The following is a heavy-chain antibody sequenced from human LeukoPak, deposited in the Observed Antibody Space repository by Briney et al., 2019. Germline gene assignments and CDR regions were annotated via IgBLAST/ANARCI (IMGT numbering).Heavy chain of an antibody. J-gene: IGHJ3*01. Sequence: GESLKISCQGSGYTFTNYWIGWVRQMPGKGLEWMGFIFPRDSDTTCSPSFQGQVTISADKSINTAYLQWRSLKASDTAMYYCARPDGSGTYAFDLWGQGTMVTVS. V-gene: IGHV5-51*01. D-gene: IGHD3-10*01. CDR2: IFPRDSDT. CDR3: ARPDGSGTYAFDL. CDR1: GYTFTNYW.